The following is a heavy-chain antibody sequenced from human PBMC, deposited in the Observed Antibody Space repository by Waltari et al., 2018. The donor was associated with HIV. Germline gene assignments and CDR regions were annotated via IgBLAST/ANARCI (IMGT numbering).Heavy chain of an antibody. CDR3: AREFGTIDNFDY. V-gene: IGHV3-48*01. Sequence: EVQLVESGGGLVQPGGSLRLSCAASGYTFSLHTIIWVRQAPGKGLEWLSYISSSSRTIYYADSVEGRFTVSRDNARNSAYLQMNSLKVEDTAVYYCAREFGTIDNFDYWGQGTLVSVSS. D-gene: IGHD3-16*01. CDR1: GYTFSLHT. CDR2: ISSSSRTI. J-gene: IGHJ4*01.